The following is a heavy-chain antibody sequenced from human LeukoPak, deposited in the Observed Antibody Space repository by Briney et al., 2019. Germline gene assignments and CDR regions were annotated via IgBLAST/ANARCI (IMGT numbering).Heavy chain of an antibody. J-gene: IGHJ4*02. CDR1: GYTFTGYY. D-gene: IGHD1-26*01. Sequence: ASVKVSCKASGYTFTGYYMHWVRQAPGQGLEWMGWINTNTGNPTYAQGFTGRFVFSLDTSVSTAYLQISSLKAEDTAVYYCAREGEYSGSPNFDYWGQGTLVTVSS. CDR3: AREGEYSGSPNFDY. V-gene: IGHV7-4-1*02. CDR2: INTNTGNP.